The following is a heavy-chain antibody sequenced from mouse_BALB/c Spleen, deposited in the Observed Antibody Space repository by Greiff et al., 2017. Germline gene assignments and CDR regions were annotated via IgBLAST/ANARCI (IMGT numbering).Heavy chain of an antibody. Sequence: EVQGVESGGGLVQPGGSLKLSCAASGFTFSSYTMSWVRQTPEKRLEWVAYISNGGGSTYYPDTVKGRFTISRDNAKNTLYLQMSSLKSEDTAMYYCARHISLWFAYWGQGTLVTVSA. CDR2: ISNGGGST. D-gene: IGHD6-2*01. CDR1: GFTFSSYT. J-gene: IGHJ3*01. V-gene: IGHV5-12-2*01. CDR3: ARHISLWFAY.